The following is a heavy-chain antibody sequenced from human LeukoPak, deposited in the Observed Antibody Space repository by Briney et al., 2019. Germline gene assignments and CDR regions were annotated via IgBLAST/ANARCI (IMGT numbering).Heavy chain of an antibody. CDR3: ATQLGAFDY. D-gene: IGHD5-18*01. J-gene: IGHJ4*02. CDR2: INHSGST. V-gene: IGHV4-34*01. CDR1: GGSFSGYY. Sequence: SETLSLTCAVYGGSFSGYYWSWIRQPPGKGLEWIGEINHSGSTNYNPSLKSRVTISLDTSRNQLSLKLSSVTAADTAVYYCATQLGAFDYWGQGTLVTVSS.